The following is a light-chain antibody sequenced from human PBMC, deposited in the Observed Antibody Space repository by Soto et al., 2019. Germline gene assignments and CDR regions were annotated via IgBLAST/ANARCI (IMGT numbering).Light chain of an antibody. CDR2: DAS. CDR3: QQRKKWPYT. V-gene: IGKV3-11*01. J-gene: IGKJ2*01. Sequence: DIVLTQSPATLSLSPGARATLSCRASESVANYLLWFQQRPGQAPRLLIYDASNRASGIPARFSASGSGTEFTLTISRLETEDYAGYFCQQRKKWPYTFGQGTKVEIK. CDR1: ESVANY.